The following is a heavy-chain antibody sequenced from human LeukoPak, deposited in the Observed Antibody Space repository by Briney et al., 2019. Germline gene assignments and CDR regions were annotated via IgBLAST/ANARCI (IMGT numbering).Heavy chain of an antibody. Sequence: SETLSLTCAVYIDSFSNYHWNWIRQTPAKGLEWIGEVNDSGGTNISPSLRSRVILSVDTSKNQFSLKLISVTVTDTAIYYCARGQGATVPQVGKNWFDPWGQGTRVTVSS. CDR3: ARGQGATVPQVGKNWFDP. V-gene: IGHV4-34*01. J-gene: IGHJ5*02. CDR2: VNDSGGT. CDR1: IDSFSNYH. D-gene: IGHD1-26*01.